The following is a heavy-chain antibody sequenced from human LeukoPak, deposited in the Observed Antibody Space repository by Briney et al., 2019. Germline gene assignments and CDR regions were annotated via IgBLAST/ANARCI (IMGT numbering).Heavy chain of an antibody. D-gene: IGHD3-3*01. J-gene: IGHJ4*02. V-gene: IGHV4-59*08. CDR2: IYYSGTT. CDR1: GDSIRSYY. Sequence: SETLSLTCTVSGDSIRSYYWSWIRQPPGKGLEWIGYIYYSGTTNYNPSLKSRVTMSLDTPKNQFSLRLYSVTAADTAVYFCAKSSGDYRFDYWGQGTLVTVSS. CDR3: AKSSGDYRFDY.